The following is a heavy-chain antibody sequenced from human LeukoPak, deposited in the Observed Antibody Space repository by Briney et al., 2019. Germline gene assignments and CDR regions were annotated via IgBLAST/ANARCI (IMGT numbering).Heavy chain of an antibody. V-gene: IGHV3-33*01. Sequence: GGSLRLSCAASGFTFSSYGMHWVRQAPGKGLEWVAVIWYDGSNKYYADSVKGRFTISRDNSKNTLYLQMNSLRAEDTAVYYCARERVRNPAVPAARNYYYYYGMDVWGQGTTVTVSS. D-gene: IGHD2-2*01. CDR2: IWYDGSNK. J-gene: IGHJ6*02. CDR1: GFTFSSYG. CDR3: ARERVRNPAVPAARNYYYYYGMDV.